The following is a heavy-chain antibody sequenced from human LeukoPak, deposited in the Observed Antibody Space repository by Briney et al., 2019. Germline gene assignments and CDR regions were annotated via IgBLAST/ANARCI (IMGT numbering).Heavy chain of an antibody. CDR3: ARDDYYGSGSYSRLTYYYYYYMDV. J-gene: IGHJ6*03. Sequence: GASVKVSCKASGYTFTSYGISWMRQAPGQGLEWMGWISAYNGNTNYAQKLQGRVTMTTDTSTSTAYMELRSLRSDDTAVYYCARDDYYGSGSYSRLTYYYYYYMDVWGKGTTVTVSS. CDR2: ISAYNGNT. CDR1: GYTFTSYG. V-gene: IGHV1-18*01. D-gene: IGHD3-10*01.